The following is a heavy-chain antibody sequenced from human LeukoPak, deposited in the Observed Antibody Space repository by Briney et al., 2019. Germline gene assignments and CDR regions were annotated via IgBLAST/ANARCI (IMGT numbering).Heavy chain of an antibody. D-gene: IGHD6-13*01. CDR2: INTNTGNP. J-gene: IGHJ1*01. CDR3: AKDPGGPLGQQLAFQH. V-gene: IGHV7-4-1*02. Sequence: GASVKVSCKASGYTFTSYAMNWVRQAPGQGLEWMGWINTNTGNPTYAQGFTGRFVFSLDTSVSTAYLQISSLKAEDTAVYYCAKDPGGPLGQQLAFQHWGQGTLVTVSS. CDR1: GYTFTSYA.